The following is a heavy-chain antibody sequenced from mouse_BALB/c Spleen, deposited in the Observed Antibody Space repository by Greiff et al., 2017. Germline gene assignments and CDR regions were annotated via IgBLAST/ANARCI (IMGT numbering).Heavy chain of an antibody. Sequence: EVKLMESGGGLVKPGGSLKLSCAASGFTFSSYAMSWVRQSPEKRLEWVAEISSGGSYTYYPDTVTGRCTISRDNAKNTLYLEMSSLRSEDTAMYYCAREKSTMIRYFDVWGAGTTVTVSS. CDR3: AREKSTMIRYFDV. CDR1: GFTFSSYA. CDR2: ISSGGSYT. J-gene: IGHJ1*01. V-gene: IGHV5-9-4*01. D-gene: IGHD2-4*01.